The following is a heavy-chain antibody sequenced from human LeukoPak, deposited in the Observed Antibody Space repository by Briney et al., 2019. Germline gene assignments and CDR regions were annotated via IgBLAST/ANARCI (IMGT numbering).Heavy chain of an antibody. J-gene: IGHJ6*03. CDR1: GYTFTSYG. V-gene: IGHV1-18*01. Sequence: GASVKVSCKASGYTFTSYGISWVRQSPGQGLEWMGWISAYNGNTNYAQKLQGRVTMTTDTSTSTAYMELRSLRSDDTAVYYCARDTYCSITSCFPYYMDVWGKGTTVTVSS. D-gene: IGHD2-2*01. CDR2: ISAYNGNT. CDR3: ARDTYCSITSCFPYYMDV.